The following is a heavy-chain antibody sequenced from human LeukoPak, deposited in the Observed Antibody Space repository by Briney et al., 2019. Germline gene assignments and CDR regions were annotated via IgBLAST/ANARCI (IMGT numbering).Heavy chain of an antibody. CDR2: IKQDGSEK. CDR1: GFTFSSYW. CDR3: AREGYSSSWFEY. D-gene: IGHD6-13*01. Sequence: PGGSLRLSCAAPGFTFSSYWMSWVRQAPGKGLEWVANIKQDGSEKYYVDSVKGRFTISRDNAKNSLYLQMNSLRAEDTAVYYCAREGYSSSWFEYWGQGTLVTVSS. J-gene: IGHJ4*02. V-gene: IGHV3-7*01.